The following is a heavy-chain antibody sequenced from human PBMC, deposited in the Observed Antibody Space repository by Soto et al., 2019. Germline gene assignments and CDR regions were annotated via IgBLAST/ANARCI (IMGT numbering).Heavy chain of an antibody. CDR1: GFTFSSYA. V-gene: IGHV3-23*01. CDR3: AKAYSNSWPNDWFDL. D-gene: IGHD6-13*01. Sequence: GGSLRLSCAASGFTFSSYAMNWVRQAPGKGLEWVSGITGSGAGSYYSDSVKGRFTISRDNSKNTLYLQMNSLRAEDTAVYYCAKAYSNSWPNDWFDLWGQGTLVTVSS. J-gene: IGHJ5*02. CDR2: ITGSGAGS.